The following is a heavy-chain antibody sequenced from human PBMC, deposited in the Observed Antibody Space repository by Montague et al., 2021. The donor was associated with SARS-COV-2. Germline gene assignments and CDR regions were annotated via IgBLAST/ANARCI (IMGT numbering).Heavy chain of an antibody. J-gene: IGHJ4*02. CDR3: ASQSGSYYNYFDL. CDR1: GGSISSANYY. V-gene: IGHV4-31*03. D-gene: IGHD1-26*01. Sequence: TLSLTCSVSGGSISSANYYWSWIRQHPGKGLEFIGYIYYSGSSFYNPSLKSRLTISVDTSKNLFSLRLSSVTAADTAIYFCASQSGSYYNYFDLWGQGTLVTVSS. CDR2: IYYSGSS.